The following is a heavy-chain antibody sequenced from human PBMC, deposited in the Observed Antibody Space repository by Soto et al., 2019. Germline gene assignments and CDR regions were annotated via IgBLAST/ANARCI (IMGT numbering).Heavy chain of an antibody. V-gene: IGHV1-18*01. CDR3: ARVPRGYSGYDFDYGMDV. CDR1: GYTFSSYG. J-gene: IGHJ6*02. D-gene: IGHD5-12*01. Sequence: GASVKVSCKASGYTFSSYGISWVRQAPGQGLEWKGWISAYNGKTNYAQKLQGRVTMTTDTSTSTAYMELRSLKSDDTAVYYFARVPRGYSGYDFDYGMDVWGQGTTVTVSS. CDR2: ISAYNGKT.